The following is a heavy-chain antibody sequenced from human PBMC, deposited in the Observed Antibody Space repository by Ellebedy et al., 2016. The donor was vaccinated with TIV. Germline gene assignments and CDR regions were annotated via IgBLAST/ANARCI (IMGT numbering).Heavy chain of an antibody. Sequence: GESLKISXAASGFTFTRYGMYWVRQAPGKGLEWVAVISYDGNDKVYADSVKGRFTISRDNSKNTLYLQMNSLRGEDTAVYYCAKGGVPRNYWGQGTLVTVSS. V-gene: IGHV3-30*18. J-gene: IGHJ4*02. CDR3: AKGGVPRNY. CDR1: GFTFTRYG. D-gene: IGHD3-10*01. CDR2: ISYDGNDK.